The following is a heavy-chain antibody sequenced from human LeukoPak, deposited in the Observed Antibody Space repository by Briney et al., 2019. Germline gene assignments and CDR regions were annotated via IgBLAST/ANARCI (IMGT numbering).Heavy chain of an antibody. CDR2: ISGGSDSI. CDR1: GFSFSSFA. D-gene: IGHD3-9*01. V-gene: IGHV3-21*01. Sequence: PGGSLRLTCAVSGFSFSSFAMNWVRQAPGKGLEWVSSISGGSDSIYYADSVKGRFTISRDNAKNSLYLQMNSLRAEDTAVYYCARELTYSDYWGQGTLVTVSS. CDR3: ARELTYSDY. J-gene: IGHJ4*02.